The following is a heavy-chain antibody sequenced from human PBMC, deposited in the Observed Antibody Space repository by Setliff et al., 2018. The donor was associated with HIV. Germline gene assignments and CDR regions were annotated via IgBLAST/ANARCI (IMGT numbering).Heavy chain of an antibody. V-gene: IGHV3-15*01. Sequence: GGSLRPSCAASGFTFSNAWMSWVRQAPGKGLEWVGRIKSKSDGGTTDYAAPVKGRFTISRDDSKNTLYLQMNSLKTEDTAMYYCTTDNYYDSSGFFDNWFDPWGQGTLVTVSS. CDR3: TTDNYYDSSGFFDNWFDP. CDR2: IKSKSDGGTT. D-gene: IGHD3-22*01. CDR1: GFTFSNAW. J-gene: IGHJ5*02.